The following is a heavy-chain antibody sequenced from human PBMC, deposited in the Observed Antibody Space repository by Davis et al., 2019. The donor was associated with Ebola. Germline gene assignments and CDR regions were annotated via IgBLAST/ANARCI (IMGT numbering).Heavy chain of an antibody. CDR3: AKIPNTIAAAADFDY. CDR2: ISYDGSNK. V-gene: IGHV3-30*18. D-gene: IGHD6-13*01. J-gene: IGHJ4*02. CDR1: GFTFSSYG. Sequence: GESLKISCAASGFTFSSYGMHWVRQAPGKGLEWVAVISYDGSNKYYADSVKGRFTISRDNSKNTLYLQMNSLRAEDTAVYYCAKIPNTIAAAADFDYWGQGTLVTVSS.